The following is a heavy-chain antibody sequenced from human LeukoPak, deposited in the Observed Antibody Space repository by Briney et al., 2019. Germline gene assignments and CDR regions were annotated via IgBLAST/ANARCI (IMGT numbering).Heavy chain of an antibody. V-gene: IGHV4-34*01. CDR2: IHNSGTT. CDR1: GGPFSGYF. D-gene: IGHD3-22*01. Sequence: SETLSLTCAVSGGPFSGYFWSWIRQSSGKGLEWIGEIHNSGTTNYNPSLNSRVTISEDTSKNQFSLKLSSVTAADTAVYYCARGHPSYDSSGYYLYYYYYYMDVWGKGTTVTVSS. CDR3: ARGHPSYDSSGYYLYYYYYYMDV. J-gene: IGHJ6*03.